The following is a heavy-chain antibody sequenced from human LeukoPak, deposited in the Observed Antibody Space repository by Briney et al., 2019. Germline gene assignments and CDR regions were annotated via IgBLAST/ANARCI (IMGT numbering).Heavy chain of an antibody. CDR3: ARDLSGYCSSTSCYAFADFDY. J-gene: IGHJ4*02. CDR2: INPNSGGT. CDR1: GYTFTGYY. Sequence: ASVKVSCKASGYTFTGYYIYWVRQAPGHGLEWMGWINPNSGGTNYAQKFQGRVTMNRDTSISTAYMELSRLRSDDTAVYYCARDLSGYCSSTSCYAFADFDYWGQGTLVTVSS. V-gene: IGHV1-2*02. D-gene: IGHD2-2*01.